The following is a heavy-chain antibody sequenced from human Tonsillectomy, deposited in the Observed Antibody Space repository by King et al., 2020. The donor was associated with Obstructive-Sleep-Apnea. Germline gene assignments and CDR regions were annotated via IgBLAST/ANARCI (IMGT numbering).Heavy chain of an antibody. Sequence: VQLVESGGGLLQPGRSLRLSCTASGFTFGDYAMSWFRQAPGKGLEWVGFIRSKAYGGTTEYAASVKGRFTISRDDSKSIAYLQMNSLKTEDTAVYYCTPKGVGATLHGMDVWGQGTTVTVSS. CDR2: IRSKAYGGTT. J-gene: IGHJ6*02. CDR3: TPKGVGATLHGMDV. CDR1: GFTFGDYA. D-gene: IGHD1-26*01. V-gene: IGHV3-49*03.